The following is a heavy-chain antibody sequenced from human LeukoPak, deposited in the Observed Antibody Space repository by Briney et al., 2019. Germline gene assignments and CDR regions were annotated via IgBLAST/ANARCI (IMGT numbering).Heavy chain of an antibody. CDR2: ISYDGSNK. CDR1: GFTFSSYA. Sequence: GGSLRLSCAASGFTFSSYAMHWVRQAPGKGLEWVAVISYDGSNKYYADSVKGRFTISRDNSKNTLYLQMNSLRAEDTAVYYCARDRREYDFWSGYLPNYYYYGMDVWGQGTTVTVSS. J-gene: IGHJ6*02. CDR3: ARDRREYDFWSGYLPNYYYYGMDV. D-gene: IGHD3-3*01. V-gene: IGHV3-30-3*01.